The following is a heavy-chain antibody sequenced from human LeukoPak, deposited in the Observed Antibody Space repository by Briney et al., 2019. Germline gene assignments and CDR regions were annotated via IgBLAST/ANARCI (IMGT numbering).Heavy chain of an antibody. V-gene: IGHV4-39*02. CDR2: IYYTGST. Sequence: SETLSLTCTVSGGSISISNYYWGWIRQPPGKGLEWIGSIYYTGSTYYNPSLKSRITVSVDTSKNQFSLKLSSVTAADTAVYYCAREGGFYRPLDYSGQGILVTVSS. CDR3: AREGGFYRPLDY. J-gene: IGHJ4*02. CDR1: GGSISISNYY. D-gene: IGHD3-3*01.